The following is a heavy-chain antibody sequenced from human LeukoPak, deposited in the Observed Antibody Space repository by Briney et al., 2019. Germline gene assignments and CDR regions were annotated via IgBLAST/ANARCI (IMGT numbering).Heavy chain of an antibody. CDR2: INPNNGAT. J-gene: IGHJ4*02. CDR1: GYRFPSYY. D-gene: IGHD1-1*01. CDR3: ARDHGTDGTTFTLNFDC. Sequence: ASVKVSCKASGYRFPSYYIHWVRQAPGQGLEWMGWINPNNGATKYAQKFQGGVTLTTDTSLTTVFMELTRLTSDDTATYYCARDHGTDGTTFTLNFDCWGQGTLVTVSS. V-gene: IGHV1-2*02.